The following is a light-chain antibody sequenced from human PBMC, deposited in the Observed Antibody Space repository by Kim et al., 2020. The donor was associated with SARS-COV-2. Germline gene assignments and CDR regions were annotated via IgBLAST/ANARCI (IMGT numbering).Light chain of an antibody. Sequence: SQGQKASITCSEEKLGYKYACWYHQKPCQSPVLVIYQNSKRPSGIPERFSGSNSGNTATLTISGTQAMDEADYYCQAWDSSTHVVFGGGTKLTVL. CDR2: QNS. V-gene: IGLV3-1*01. J-gene: IGLJ2*01. CDR1: KLGYKY. CDR3: QAWDSSTHVV.